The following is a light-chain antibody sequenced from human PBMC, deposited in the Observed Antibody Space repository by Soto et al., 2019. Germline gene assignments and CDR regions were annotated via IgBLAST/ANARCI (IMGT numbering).Light chain of an antibody. V-gene: IGKV3-20*01. Sequence: VLTQSPGTLSLSPGERATLSCRASQSVSSTYLAWYQQKPGQAPRLLIYGASSRATGIPDRFSGSGSGTDFTLTISRLEPEDFAVYYCQQYGSSPPVTFGPGTKVDIK. CDR3: QQYGSSPPVT. J-gene: IGKJ3*01. CDR2: GAS. CDR1: QSVSSTY.